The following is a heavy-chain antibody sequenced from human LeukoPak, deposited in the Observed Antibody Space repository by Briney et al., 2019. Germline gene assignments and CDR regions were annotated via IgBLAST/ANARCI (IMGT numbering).Heavy chain of an antibody. Sequence: PGGSLRLSCAASGFTFSSYWMSWVRQAPGKGLEWVANIKQDGSEKYDVDSVKGRFTISRDKAKNTLYLQMNSLRAEDTAVYYCARVGGYYFDYWGQGTLVTASS. J-gene: IGHJ4*02. CDR2: IKQDGSEK. CDR1: GFTFSSYW. CDR3: ARVGGYYFDY. V-gene: IGHV3-7*01. D-gene: IGHD1-26*01.